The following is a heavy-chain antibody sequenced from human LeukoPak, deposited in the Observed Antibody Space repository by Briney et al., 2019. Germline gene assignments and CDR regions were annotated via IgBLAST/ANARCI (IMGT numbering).Heavy chain of an antibody. V-gene: IGHV4-59*08. CDR1: GGSISSYY. J-gene: IGHJ4*02. Sequence: PSQTLSLTCAVSGGSISSYYWNWIRQPPGKGLEWIGYIYYSGSTNYNPSLKSRVTISVDTSKNQFSLKLSSVTAADTAVYYCARLLRDGYNPGAFDFWGQGTLVTVSS. CDR2: IYYSGST. CDR3: ARLLRDGYNPGAFDF. D-gene: IGHD5-24*01.